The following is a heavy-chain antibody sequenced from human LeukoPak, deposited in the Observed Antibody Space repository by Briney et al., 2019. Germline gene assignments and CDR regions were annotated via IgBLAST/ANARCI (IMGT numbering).Heavy chain of an antibody. J-gene: IGHJ4*02. V-gene: IGHV3-7*04. CDR3: ARAYDNSGYPFDY. CDR1: GFTFSSYW. Sequence: GGSLRLSCAASGFTFSSYWMSWVRQAPGKGLEWVANIKQDGSEKYYVDSVKGRFTISRDNAKNSLYLQMNSLRAEDTAVYYCARAYDNSGYPFDYWGQGTLVTVSS. CDR2: IKQDGSEK. D-gene: IGHD3-22*01.